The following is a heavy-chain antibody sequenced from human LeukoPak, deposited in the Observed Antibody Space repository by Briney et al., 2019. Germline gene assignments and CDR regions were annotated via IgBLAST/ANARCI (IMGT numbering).Heavy chain of an antibody. Sequence: GGSLRLSCAASGFTFSNAWMSWVRQAPGKGLEWVAVISFDASNKYYADSVKGRFTISRDNSKNTLYLQMNSLRDEDTSVYYCARDLANIHTTGSTYDAFDIWGQGTMVTVSS. CDR3: ARDLANIHTTGSTYDAFDI. D-gene: IGHD1-1*01. CDR2: ISFDASNK. V-gene: IGHV3-30*03. J-gene: IGHJ3*02. CDR1: GFTFSNAW.